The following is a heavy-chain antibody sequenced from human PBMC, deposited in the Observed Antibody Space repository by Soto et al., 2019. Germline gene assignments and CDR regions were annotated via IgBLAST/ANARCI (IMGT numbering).Heavy chain of an antibody. CDR2: ISYDGSNK. CDR3: AKAMVTVIRSACDI. J-gene: IGHJ3*02. D-gene: IGHD2-21*02. V-gene: IGHV3-30*18. CDR1: GVTFSSYG. Sequence: QVQLVESGGGVVQPGRSLRLSCAASGVTFSSYGMHWVRQAPGKGLEWVAVISYDGSNKYYADSVKGRFTSSRDNSKSTLYLQMNSLRGEDTAVYYCAKAMVTVIRSACDIWGQGTMVTVSS.